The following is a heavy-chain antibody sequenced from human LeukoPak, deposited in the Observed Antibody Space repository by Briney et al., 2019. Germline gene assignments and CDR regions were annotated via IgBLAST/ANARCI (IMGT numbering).Heavy chain of an antibody. J-gene: IGHJ4*02. CDR2: ISDDGNNK. D-gene: IGHD5-18*01. Sequence: GGSLRLSCAASGFTFSTYAMQWVRQAPGKGLEWVALISDDGNNKFYADSVKGRFTISRDNSKNTLYLQMRSTLYLQMNSLRVEDTAVYYCARVLSPRYSYGYNYWGQGTLVTVSS. CDR1: GFTFSTYA. CDR3: ARVLSPRYSYGYNY. V-gene: IGHV3-30-3*01.